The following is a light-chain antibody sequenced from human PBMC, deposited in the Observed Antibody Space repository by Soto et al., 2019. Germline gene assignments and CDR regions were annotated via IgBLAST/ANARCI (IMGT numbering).Light chain of an antibody. Sequence: QSALTQPASVSGSPGQSITVSCTGTSSDIGASNFVSWYQHLPGRVPKVIIYEATNRPSGVSDRFSGSKAGNTASLTISGLQADDEAEYFCLSYKTDNTFVFGTGTKLTVL. J-gene: IGLJ1*01. CDR2: EAT. CDR1: SSDIGASNF. CDR3: LSYKTDNTFV. V-gene: IGLV2-14*01.